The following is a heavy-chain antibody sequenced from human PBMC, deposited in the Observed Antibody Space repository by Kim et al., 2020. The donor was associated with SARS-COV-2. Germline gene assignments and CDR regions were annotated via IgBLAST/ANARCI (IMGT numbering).Heavy chain of an antibody. CDR3: ARGPTDYFELNFGP. V-gene: IGHV3-74*01. D-gene: IGHD3-22*01. J-gene: IGHJ5*02. Sequence: ADSVKGRITIYRDNAKNTLYLPMNSLRAEDTAVYYCARGPTDYFELNFGPWGQGTLVTVST.